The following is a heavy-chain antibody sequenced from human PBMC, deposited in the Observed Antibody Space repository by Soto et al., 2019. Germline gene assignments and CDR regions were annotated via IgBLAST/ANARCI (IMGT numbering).Heavy chain of an antibody. CDR1: GGTFSTFP. Sequence: SVKVSCKSSGGTFSTFPINWVRQAPGQGLEWMGAILPVSGTTNYAQKFQGRVTFSADESTTTAYMEVSSLRSEDTAVYYCARDRTGTTLGYFDYWG. CDR2: ILPVSGTT. D-gene: IGHD1-7*01. J-gene: IGHJ4*01. V-gene: IGHV1-69*13. CDR3: ARDRTGTTLGYFDY.